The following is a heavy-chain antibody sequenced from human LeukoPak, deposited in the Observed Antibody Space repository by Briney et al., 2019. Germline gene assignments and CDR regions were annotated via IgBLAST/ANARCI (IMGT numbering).Heavy chain of an antibody. J-gene: IGHJ4*02. V-gene: IGHV3-48*01. D-gene: IGHD6-25*01. CDR1: GFTFSTYS. CDR3: SRDGRAAGHAFDY. CDR2: ISSIDSNI. Sequence: PGGSLRLSCAASGFTFSTYSMNWVRQAPGKGLEWVSYISSIDSNIYYADAVKGRFTISRDNAKNSLYLLMNSLRAEDTAVYYCSRDGRAAGHAFDYWGQGTLVTVPS.